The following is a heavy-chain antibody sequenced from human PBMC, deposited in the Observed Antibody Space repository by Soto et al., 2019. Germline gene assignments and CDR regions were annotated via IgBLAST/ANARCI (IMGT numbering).Heavy chain of an antibody. CDR1: GFTVSSGY. D-gene: IGHD1-26*01. Sequence: GGSLRLSCAVSGFTVSSGYMGWVRQAPGKGLEWVSVIHSGGYTFYTQSVKGRFTISRDSFKNTVFLQMDSLRADDTAVYYCARDRRAEGAAMDVWGQGTTVTVSS. J-gene: IGHJ6*02. V-gene: IGHV3-66*01. CDR3: ARDRRAEGAAMDV. CDR2: IHSGGYT.